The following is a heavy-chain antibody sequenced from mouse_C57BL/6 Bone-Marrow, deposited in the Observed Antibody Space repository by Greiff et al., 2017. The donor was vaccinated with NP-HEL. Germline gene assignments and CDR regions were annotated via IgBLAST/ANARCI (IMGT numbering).Heavy chain of an antibody. CDR3: AKRGYDGYYDYAMDY. CDR1: GYTFTDYN. CDR2: INPNNGGT. Sequence: VQLQQSGPELVKPGASVKMSCKASGYTFTDYNMHWVKQSHGKSLEWIGYINPNNGGTSYHQKFKGQATLTVNKSSSTAYMELRSLTSEDSAVYYCAKRGYDGYYDYAMDYWGQGTSVTVSS. D-gene: IGHD2-3*01. V-gene: IGHV1-22*01. J-gene: IGHJ4*01.